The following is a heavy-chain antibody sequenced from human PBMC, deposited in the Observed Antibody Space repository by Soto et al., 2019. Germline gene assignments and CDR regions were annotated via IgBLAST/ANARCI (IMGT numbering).Heavy chain of an antibody. V-gene: IGHV6-1*01. CDR2: TYYRAKWYN. J-gene: IGHJ3*02. CDR3: ARDHDGMHSSSCYLDALDI. D-gene: IGHD6-13*01. CDR1: GGSFSINMAA. Sequence: SQTLAVTCAISGGSFSINMAAFNLIRQSAWRGLECLGRTYYRAKWYNDYAVSVESRITINPDTSKNQFSLQLNSVTPGDTAVSSCARDHDGMHSSSCYLDALDIWGQWKRVSVSS.